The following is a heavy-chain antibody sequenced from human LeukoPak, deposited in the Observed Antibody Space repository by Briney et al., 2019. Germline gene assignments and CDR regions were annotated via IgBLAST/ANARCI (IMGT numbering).Heavy chain of an antibody. J-gene: IGHJ6*02. D-gene: IGHD6-19*01. Sequence: QPGGSLRLSCAASGFTFSSYWMHWVRHAPGKGLVWVSRINSDGSSTSYADSVKGRFTISRDNAKNTLYPQMNSLRAEDTAVYYCARDLTVAAYYYYYYGMDVWGQGTTVTVSS. CDR2: INSDGSST. CDR1: GFTFSSYW. CDR3: ARDLTVAAYYYYYYGMDV. V-gene: IGHV3-74*01.